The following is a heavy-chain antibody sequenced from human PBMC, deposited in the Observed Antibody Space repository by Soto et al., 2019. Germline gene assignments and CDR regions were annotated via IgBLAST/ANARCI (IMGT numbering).Heavy chain of an antibody. CDR2: INPSGGST. Sequence: ASVKVSCKASGYTFTSYYMHWVRQAPGQGLEWMGIINPSGGSTSYAQKFQGRVTMTRDTSTSTVYMELSSLRSEDTAVYYCARVGDDSSGYYYHTGNWFDPWGQGXLVTVYS. CDR1: GYTFTSYY. J-gene: IGHJ5*02. CDR3: ARVGDDSSGYYYHTGNWFDP. D-gene: IGHD3-22*01. V-gene: IGHV1-46*01.